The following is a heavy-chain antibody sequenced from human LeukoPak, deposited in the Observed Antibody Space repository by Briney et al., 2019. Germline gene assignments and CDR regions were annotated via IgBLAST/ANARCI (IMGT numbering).Heavy chain of an antibody. J-gene: IGHJ4*02. CDR3: VSRGQLDY. Sequence: SVKVSCKASGGTFSSYAISWVRQAPGQGLEWMGRIIPIFGIANYAQKFQGRVTITADKSTSTAYMELSSLRSEDTAVYYCVSRGQLDYWGQGTLVTVSP. CDR2: IIPIFGIA. D-gene: IGHD2-2*01. V-gene: IGHV1-69*04. CDR1: GGTFSSYA.